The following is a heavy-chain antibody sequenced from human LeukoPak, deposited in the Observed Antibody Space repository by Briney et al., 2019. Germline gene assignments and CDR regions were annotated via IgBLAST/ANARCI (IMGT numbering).Heavy chain of an antibody. CDR2: ISSSSSYI. CDR3: ARDRQIVATTNYFDY. V-gene: IGHV3-21*01. Sequence: GGSLRLSCAASGFTFSSYSMNWVRQAPGKGLGWVSSISSSSSYIYYADSVKGRFTISRDNAKNSLYLQMNSLRAEDTAAYYCARDRQIVATTNYFDYWGQGTLATVSS. J-gene: IGHJ4*02. D-gene: IGHD5-12*01. CDR1: GFTFSSYS.